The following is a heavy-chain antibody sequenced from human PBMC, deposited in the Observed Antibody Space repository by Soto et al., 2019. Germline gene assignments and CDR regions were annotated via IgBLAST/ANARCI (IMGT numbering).Heavy chain of an antibody. V-gene: IGHV3-23*01. CDR2: ISGSGGST. CDR3: AKDRGSGYSYGLGGGYYYYGMDV. D-gene: IGHD5-18*01. J-gene: IGHJ6*02. Sequence: EVQLLESGGGLVQPGGSLRLSCAASGFTFSSYAMSWVRQAPGKGLEWVSAISGSGGSTYYADSVKGRFTISRDNSKNALVLQMNSLGAEDTAVYSCAKDRGSGYSYGLGGGYYYYGMDVWGQGTTVTVSS. CDR1: GFTFSSYA.